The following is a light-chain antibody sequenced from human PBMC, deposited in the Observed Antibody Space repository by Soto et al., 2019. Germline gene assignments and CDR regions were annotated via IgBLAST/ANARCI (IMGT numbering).Light chain of an antibody. CDR3: QQYNNWPLT. J-gene: IGKJ4*01. CDR2: GAS. Sequence: ETVMTQSPATLSVSPGERATLSCRASQSVSSNLAWYQQSPGQAPRLLIYGASTRAAGIPARFSGSGSGTEFTLTISSLQSEDFAVYYCQQYNNWPLTFGGGTKVEIK. V-gene: IGKV3-15*01. CDR1: QSVSSN.